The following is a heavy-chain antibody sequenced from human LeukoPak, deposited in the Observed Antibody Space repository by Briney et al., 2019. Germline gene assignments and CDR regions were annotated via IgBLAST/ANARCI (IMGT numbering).Heavy chain of an antibody. J-gene: IGHJ5*02. CDR2: ISAYNGNT. D-gene: IGHD2-15*01. CDR3: ARAPYYSGGICPPPDWFDP. CDR1: GYTFTSYG. V-gene: IGHV1-18*04. Sequence: ASVKVSCKASGYTFTSYGISWVRQAPGQGLEWVGWISAYNGNTNYAQKLQGRVTMTTDTSTSTAYMELRSLRSDDTAVYYCARAPYYSGGICPPPDWFDPWGQGTLVTVSS.